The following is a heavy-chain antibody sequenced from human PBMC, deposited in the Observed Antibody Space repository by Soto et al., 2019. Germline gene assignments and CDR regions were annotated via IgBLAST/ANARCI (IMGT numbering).Heavy chain of an antibody. D-gene: IGHD2-15*01. CDR3: ARRNPVVVEVIDI. J-gene: IGHJ3*02. V-gene: IGHV5-51*01. CDR2: IYPGDSDT. Sequence: GESLKISCKGSGYSFTSYWIGWVRQMPGKGLEWMGIIYPGDSDTRYSPSFQGQVTISADKSISTAYLQWSSLKASDTAMYYCARRNPVVVEVIDIWGQGTMVTDSS. CDR1: GYSFTSYW.